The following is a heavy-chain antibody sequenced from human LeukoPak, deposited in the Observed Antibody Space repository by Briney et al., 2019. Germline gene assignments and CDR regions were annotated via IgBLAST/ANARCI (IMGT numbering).Heavy chain of an antibody. CDR3: ARAGYTISSYRFDY. J-gene: IGHJ4*02. CDR2: IYTTGRT. Sequence: SETLSLNCSVSGGSISGYWWSWIRQPAGKGLEFIGRIYTTGRTNYNPSLKSRVSMSVDTSKNKFSLELRSVTAADTAVYFCARAGYTISSYRFDYWGQGALVTVSS. D-gene: IGHD3-16*02. V-gene: IGHV4-4*07. CDR1: GGSISGYW.